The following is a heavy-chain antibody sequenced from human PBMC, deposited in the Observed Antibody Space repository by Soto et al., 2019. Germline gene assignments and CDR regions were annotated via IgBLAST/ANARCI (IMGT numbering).Heavy chain of an antibody. CDR2: IYYRGNA. V-gene: IGHV4-39*01. CDR3: ARLEGLATISYYFDF. J-gene: IGHJ4*02. Sequence: QLQLQESGPGLVKPSETLSLTCSVSDDSINSDKYYWGWIRQPPGKGLEWIGSIYYRGNAYYNPSLQTRATMTLDKSTSKFSLKLNSVTAADSAVYFCARLEGLATISYYFDFWGPGALVTVSS. D-gene: IGHD3-9*01. CDR1: DDSINSDKYY.